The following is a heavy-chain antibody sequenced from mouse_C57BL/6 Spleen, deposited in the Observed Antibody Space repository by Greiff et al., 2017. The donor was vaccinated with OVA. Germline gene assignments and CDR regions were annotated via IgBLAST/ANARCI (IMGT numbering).Heavy chain of an antibody. V-gene: IGHV5-12*01. Sequence: EVHLVESGGGLVQPGGSLKLSCAASGFTFSDYYMYWVRQTPEKRLEWVAYISNGGGSTYYPDTVKGRFTISRDNAKNTLYLQMSRLKSEDTAMYYCARPVYYGSSRGDAMDYWGQGTSVTVSS. CDR2: ISNGGGST. D-gene: IGHD1-1*01. CDR1: GFTFSDYY. J-gene: IGHJ4*01. CDR3: ARPVYYGSSRGDAMDY.